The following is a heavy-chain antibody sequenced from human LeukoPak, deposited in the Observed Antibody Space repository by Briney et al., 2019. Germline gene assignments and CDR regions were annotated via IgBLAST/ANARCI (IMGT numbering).Heavy chain of an antibody. Sequence: GGSLRLSCAASGFTFSNYGMHWVRQAPGKGLEWVALISHDGSNKYYADSVKGRFTISRDNSKNTLSLQLNTLRPEDTAVYYCARAPITGEYSSSWDAFDIWGQGTKVTVSS. D-gene: IGHD6-13*01. J-gene: IGHJ3*02. CDR2: ISHDGSNK. CDR1: GFTFSNYG. CDR3: ARAPITGEYSSSWDAFDI. V-gene: IGHV3-30*03.